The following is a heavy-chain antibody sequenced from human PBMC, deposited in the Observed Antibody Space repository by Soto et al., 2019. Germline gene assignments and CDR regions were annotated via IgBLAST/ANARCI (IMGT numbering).Heavy chain of an antibody. J-gene: IGHJ2*01. V-gene: IGHV4-34*01. CDR2: INQSGST. CDR3: AFFFQAEDGIRDTVPVSAFLLNRSSDL. D-gene: IGHD2-15*01. Sequence: PGKGLEWISEINQSGSTTYNPSLKSRVTISVDTSKNQFSLKLSSVTAADTAVYYCAFFFQAEDGIRDTVPVSAFLLNRSSDL.